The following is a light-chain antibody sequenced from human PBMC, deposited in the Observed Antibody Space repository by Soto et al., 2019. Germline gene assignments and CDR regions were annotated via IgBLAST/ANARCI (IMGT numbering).Light chain of an antibody. CDR2: IND. CDR3: TAFAANSVYL. CDR1: SSNIGSNT. J-gene: IGLJ1*01. V-gene: IGLV1-44*01. Sequence: QSVLTQPPSASGTPGQTVTISCSGDSSNIGSNTVNWYQQLPGMAPKLLIYINDQRPSGVPDRFSASKSGTSASLAISGLQAEDEADYYCTAFAANSVYLFGPGTKLTVL.